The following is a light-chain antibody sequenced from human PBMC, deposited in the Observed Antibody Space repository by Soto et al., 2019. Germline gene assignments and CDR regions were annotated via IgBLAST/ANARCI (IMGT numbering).Light chain of an antibody. V-gene: IGKV3-20*01. CDR1: QSVGASY. CDR2: GAS. J-gene: IGKJ4*01. Sequence: EMVLTQSPGTLSLSPGERATLSCRASQSVGASYLAWYQQKPGQAPRLLINGASSRATGIPDRFSGSGSGTDFTLTIGRLEADDFAIYYCQQYNFYPLTFGGGTKVDIK. CDR3: QQYNFYPLT.